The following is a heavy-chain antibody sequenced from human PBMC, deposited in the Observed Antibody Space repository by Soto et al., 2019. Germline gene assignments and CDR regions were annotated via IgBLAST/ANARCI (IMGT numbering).Heavy chain of an antibody. CDR1: GFTFSNYW. D-gene: IGHD1-7*01. CDR2: INGDGSST. V-gene: IGHV3-74*01. Sequence: PGGSLRLSCVASGFTFSNYWIHWVRQAPGKGLVWVSRINGDGSSTNYADSVEGQFTISRDNAKNTVYLQMNSLRVEDTAVYYCARGARNYYYFDCWGQGTLVTVSS. J-gene: IGHJ4*02. CDR3: ARGARNYYYFDC.